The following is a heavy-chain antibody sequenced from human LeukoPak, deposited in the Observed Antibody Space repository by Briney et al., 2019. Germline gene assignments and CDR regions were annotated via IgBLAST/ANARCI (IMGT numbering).Heavy chain of an antibody. D-gene: IGHD6-6*01. CDR1: GYSISSGYY. CDR2: IYYSGST. V-gene: IGHV4-61*01. Sequence: SETLSLTCTVSGYSISSGYYWGWIRQPPGKGLEWIGYIYYSGSTNYNPSLKSRVTISVDTSKNQFSLKLSSVTAADTAVYYYAREVRYSSSSRPYYYYYMDVWGKGTTVTVSS. CDR3: AREVRYSSSSRPYYYYYMDV. J-gene: IGHJ6*03.